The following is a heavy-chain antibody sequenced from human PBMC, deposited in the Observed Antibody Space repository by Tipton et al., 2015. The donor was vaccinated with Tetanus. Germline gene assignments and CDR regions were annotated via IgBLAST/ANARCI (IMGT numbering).Heavy chain of an antibody. J-gene: IGHJ5*02. CDR1: GGSISGGDYV. V-gene: IGHV4-39*02. Sequence: TLSLTCTVSGGSISGGDYVWNWIRQAPGKGLEWIASIYFEGSTYYSPSLKSRLTIDVDTSHNLFSLKMTSVTAADTAVYYCARHLYGYWFDPWGQGALVTVSS. D-gene: IGHD5-24*01. CDR3: ARHLYGYWFDP. CDR2: IYFEGST.